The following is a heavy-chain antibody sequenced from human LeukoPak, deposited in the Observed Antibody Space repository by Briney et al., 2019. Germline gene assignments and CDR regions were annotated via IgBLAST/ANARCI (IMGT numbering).Heavy chain of an antibody. J-gene: IGHJ6*03. CDR2: IYVTGN. CDR1: GGSIGTYY. Sequence: PSETLSLTCTVSGGSIGTYYWSWVRQSPGKGLEWTGYIYVTGNRYNPYLQSRVTISVDTSRNPFFLKMSPVTAADTAVYYCARHIGGGIEDMDVWGKGNKVTVSS. D-gene: IGHD3-16*02. CDR3: ARHIGGGIEDMDV. V-gene: IGHV4-59*08.